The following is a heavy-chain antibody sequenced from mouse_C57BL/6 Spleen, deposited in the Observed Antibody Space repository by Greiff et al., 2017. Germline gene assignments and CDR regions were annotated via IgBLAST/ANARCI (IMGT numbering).Heavy chain of an antibody. J-gene: IGHJ2*01. CDR3: GRQTSRDAEAFDY. CDR1: GFSFNTYA. Sequence: EVQLVESGGGLVQPKGSLKLSCAASGFSFNTYAMNWVRQAPGKGLEWVARISSKSNNYATYYADSVKDRFTISRDDSASMLYLQMNNLETADTAMCYCGRQTSRDAEAFDYWGQGTTLTVSS. V-gene: IGHV10-1*01. CDR2: ISSKSNNYAT. D-gene: IGHD3-3*01.